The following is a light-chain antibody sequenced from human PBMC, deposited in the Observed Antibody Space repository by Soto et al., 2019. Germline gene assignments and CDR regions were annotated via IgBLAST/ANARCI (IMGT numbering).Light chain of an antibody. V-gene: IGLV2-14*01. J-gene: IGLJ1*01. CDR3: SSYTSSLWV. Sequence: QSALTQPASVSGSHGQSITISCTGTSSDVGGYNYVSWYQQHPGKAPKLMIYDVSNRPSGVSNRFSGSKSGNTASLTISGLQAEDEADYYCSSYTSSLWVFGTGTKLTVL. CDR2: DVS. CDR1: SSDVGGYNY.